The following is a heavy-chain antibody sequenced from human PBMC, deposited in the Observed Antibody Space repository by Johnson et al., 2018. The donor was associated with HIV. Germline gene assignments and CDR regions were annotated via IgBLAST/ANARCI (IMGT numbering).Heavy chain of an antibody. V-gene: IGHV3-30*03. CDR2: ISHYGNKK. CDR1: GFTFSTFG. Sequence: QVQLVESGGGVVQPGRSLRLSCAASGFTFSTFGMHWVRQAPGKVLEWVAFISHYGNKKYYADFLKGRFTISRDNAKKSLYLQMNSLRVEDTAVYYCARLNIAFDIWGQGTMVTVSS. CDR3: ARLNIAFDI. D-gene: IGHD2/OR15-2a*01. J-gene: IGHJ3*02.